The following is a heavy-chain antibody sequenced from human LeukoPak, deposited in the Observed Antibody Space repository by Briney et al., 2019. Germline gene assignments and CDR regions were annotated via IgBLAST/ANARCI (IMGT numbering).Heavy chain of an antibody. CDR2: IYYSGST. CDR1: GGSISSYY. J-gene: IGHJ5*02. V-gene: IGHV4-59*01. CDR3: ARDLYGSGSHPNWFDP. Sequence: SETLSLTCTVSGGSISSYYWSWIRQPPGKGLEWIGYIYYSGSTNYNPSLKSRVTISVDTSKNQFSLKLSSVTAADTAVYYCARDLYGSGSHPNWFDPWGQGTLVTVPS. D-gene: IGHD3-10*01.